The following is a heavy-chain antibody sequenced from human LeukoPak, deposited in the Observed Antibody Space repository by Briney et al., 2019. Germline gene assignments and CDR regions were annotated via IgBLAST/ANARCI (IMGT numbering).Heavy chain of an antibody. D-gene: IGHD6-13*01. CDR3: ARGVYIAAAQYGY. V-gene: IGHV4-59*01. Sequence: NPSETLSLTCTVSGGSISSYYWSWLRQPPGEGLERIGYIYYSGTTNYNPSLKSRVTISSDTSKNQFSLKLSSVTAADTAVYYCARGVYIAAAQYGYWGQGTLVTVSS. J-gene: IGHJ4*02. CDR1: GGSISSYY. CDR2: IYYSGTT.